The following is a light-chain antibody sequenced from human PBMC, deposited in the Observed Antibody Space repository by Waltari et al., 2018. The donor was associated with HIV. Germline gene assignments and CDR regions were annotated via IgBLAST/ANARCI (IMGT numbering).Light chain of an antibody. V-gene: IGKV4-1*01. J-gene: IGKJ4*01. Sequence: DTVFTQSPDSLAAFLVVLATITCRCSRTVFSCINNQHYSAWYQQKAGQPPKLLIYWASTRESGVPDRFSGSGSGTNFTLTISSLQSEDVAVYYCQQYFATPPVTFGGGTKVEIK. CDR1: RTVFSCINNQHY. CDR2: WAS. CDR3: QQYFATPPVT.